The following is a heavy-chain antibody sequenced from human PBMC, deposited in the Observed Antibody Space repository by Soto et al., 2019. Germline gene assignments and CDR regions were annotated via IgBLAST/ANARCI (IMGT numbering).Heavy chain of an antibody. Sequence: ASVKVSCKASGYTFTSYYMHWVRQAPGQGLEWMGIINPSGGSTSYAQKFQGRVTMTRDTSTSTVYMELSSLRSEDTAVYYCARSSYYDSSGYYDGMDVWGQGTTVTVSS. J-gene: IGHJ6*02. CDR3: ARSSYYDSSGYYDGMDV. CDR2: INPSGGST. V-gene: IGHV1-46*01. D-gene: IGHD3-22*01. CDR1: GYTFTSYY.